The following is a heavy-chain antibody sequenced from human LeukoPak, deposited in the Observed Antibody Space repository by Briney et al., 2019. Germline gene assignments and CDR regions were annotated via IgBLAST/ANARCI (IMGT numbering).Heavy chain of an antibody. CDR1: GYTFSSYW. J-gene: IGHJ4*02. CDR2: IYPGDSDI. Sequence: GESLKISCKGSGYTFSSYWIGWVRQLPGKGLEWMGIIYPGDSDIRYSPSFQGQVTISADKSISTAYLQWSNLKASDTATYFCARPRDSSSQYYFDYWGQGTLVTVSS. CDR3: ARPRDSSSQYYFDY. D-gene: IGHD6-6*01. V-gene: IGHV5-51*01.